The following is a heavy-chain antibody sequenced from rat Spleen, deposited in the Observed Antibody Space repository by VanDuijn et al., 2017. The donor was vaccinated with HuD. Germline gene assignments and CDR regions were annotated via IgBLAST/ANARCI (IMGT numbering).Heavy chain of an antibody. Sequence: EVQLVESGGGLVQPGRSLKLSCAASGFTFSDYYMVWVRQAPGKGLEWVSSIDTDGSRTYYPDSVRGRFTISRDNAKSTLYLLMDSLRSEDTATYYCTRHEDYGGYIRDYFGYWGQGVMVTVSS. J-gene: IGHJ2*01. CDR3: TRHEDYGGYIRDYFGY. D-gene: IGHD1-11*01. CDR1: GFTFSDYY. V-gene: IGHV5-25*01. CDR2: IDTDGSRT.